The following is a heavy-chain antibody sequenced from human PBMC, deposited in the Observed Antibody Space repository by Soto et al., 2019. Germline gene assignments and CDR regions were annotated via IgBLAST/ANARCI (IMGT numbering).Heavy chain of an antibody. CDR3: ARDAMGGAAPSDY. Sequence: QVQLVQSGAEVKKPGASVKVSCKASGYTFTNYNINWVRQAPGQGLEWMGWISGYNGNTNYAQKPQGRVTMTTDTSTTTAYMDLRSLRSDDTAVYYCARDAMGGAAPSDYWGQGTLVTVSS. CDR2: ISGYNGNT. J-gene: IGHJ4*02. CDR1: GYTFTNYN. V-gene: IGHV1-18*01. D-gene: IGHD3-16*01.